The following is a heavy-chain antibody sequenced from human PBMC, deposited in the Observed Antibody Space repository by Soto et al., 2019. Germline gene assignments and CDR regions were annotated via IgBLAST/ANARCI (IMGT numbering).Heavy chain of an antibody. CDR1: GFTFSSYA. J-gene: IGHJ4*02. D-gene: IGHD5-12*01. CDR2: ISGSGGST. CDR3: AKGVATIMDSSDY. V-gene: IGHV3-23*01. Sequence: EVPLLESGGGLVQPGGSLRLSCAASGFTFSSYAMSWVRQAPGKGLEWVSAISGSGGSTYYADSVKGRFTISRDNSKKTLYLQMNSLRAEDTAVYYCAKGVATIMDSSDYWGQGTLVTVSS.